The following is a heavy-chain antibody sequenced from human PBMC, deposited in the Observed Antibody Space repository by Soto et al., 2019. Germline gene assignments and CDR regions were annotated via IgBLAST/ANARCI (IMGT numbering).Heavy chain of an antibody. V-gene: IGHV4-59*01. CDR3: ARDKLSYCSSTSCYPDAFDI. CDR2: IYYSGST. J-gene: IGHJ3*02. CDR1: GGSISSYY. Sequence: SETLSVTSTVAGGSISSYYWSWIRQPPGKGLEWIGYIYYSGSTNYNPSLKSRVTISVDTSKNQFSLKLSSVTAADTAVYYCARDKLSYCSSTSCYPDAFDIWGQGTMVTVSS. D-gene: IGHD2-2*01.